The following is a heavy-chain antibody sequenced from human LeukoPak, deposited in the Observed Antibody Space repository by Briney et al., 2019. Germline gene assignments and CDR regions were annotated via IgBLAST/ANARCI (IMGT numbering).Heavy chain of an antibody. Sequence: PSETLSLTCAVYGVSFSGYYWSWIRQPPGKGLEWIGYIYHSGSTYYNPSLKSRVTISVDRSKNQFSLKLSSVTAADTAVYYCARERSDYGMDVWGQGTTVTVSS. CDR1: GVSFSGYY. V-gene: IGHV4-34*01. CDR3: ARERSDYGMDV. J-gene: IGHJ6*02. CDR2: IYHSGST.